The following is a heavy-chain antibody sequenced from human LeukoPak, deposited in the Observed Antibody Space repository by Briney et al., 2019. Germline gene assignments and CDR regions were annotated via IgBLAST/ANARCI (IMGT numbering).Heavy chain of an antibody. J-gene: IGHJ5*01. V-gene: IGHV3-43*02. CDR2: ISGDGDNT. CDR3: AKDFSSGWTDWFDS. D-gene: IGHD6-19*01. CDR1: GFTFDDFA. Sequence: GGSLRLSCVASGFTFDDFAMHWVRQAPGKGLEWVSLISGDGDNTFYADSVKGRFTISRDNSKNSLFLQMNSLRTDDTALYYCAKDFSSGWTDWFDSCGQETLVTVSS.